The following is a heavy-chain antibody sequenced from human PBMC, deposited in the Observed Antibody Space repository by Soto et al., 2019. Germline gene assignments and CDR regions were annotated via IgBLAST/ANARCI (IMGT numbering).Heavy chain of an antibody. Sequence: ASETLSLTCAVYGGSFSGYYWSWIRQPPGKGLEWIGEINHSGSTNYNPSLRSRVTISVDTSKNQFSLKLSSVTAADTAVYYCARGGVYVISAFDIWGQGTMVTVSS. CDR3: ARGGVYVISAFDI. CDR2: INHSGST. J-gene: IGHJ3*02. D-gene: IGHD4-17*01. V-gene: IGHV4-34*01. CDR1: GGSFSGYY.